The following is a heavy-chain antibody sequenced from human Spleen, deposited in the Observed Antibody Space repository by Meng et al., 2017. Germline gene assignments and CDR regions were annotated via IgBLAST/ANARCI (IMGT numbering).Heavy chain of an antibody. D-gene: IGHD6-13*01. CDR2: INHSGST. CDR1: GGSFSGYY. J-gene: IGHJ4*02. V-gene: IGHV4-34*01. Sequence: VRLQQWGGGRLKPSETLSLTCAVDGGSFSGYYWSCIRQPPGRGLEWIGEINHSGSTNYNPSLKSRVTISVDTSKNQFSLKLSSVTAADTAVYYCARSIAAVPFDYWGQGTLVTVSS. CDR3: ARSIAAVPFDY.